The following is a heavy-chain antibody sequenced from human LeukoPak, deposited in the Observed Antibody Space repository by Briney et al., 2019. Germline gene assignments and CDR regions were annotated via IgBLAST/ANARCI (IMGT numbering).Heavy chain of an antibody. CDR3: ARQKGSAGSWAEFDY. J-gene: IGHJ4*02. V-gene: IGHV4-39*01. CDR1: GGSISSSSYY. Sequence: SETLSLTCTVSGGSISSSSYYWGWIRQPPGKGLEWIGSIYYSGSTYYNPSLKSRVTISVDTSKNQFSLKLTSVTAADTAVYYCARQKGSAGSWAEFDYWVQGTLVTVSS. CDR2: IYYSGST. D-gene: IGHD6-13*01.